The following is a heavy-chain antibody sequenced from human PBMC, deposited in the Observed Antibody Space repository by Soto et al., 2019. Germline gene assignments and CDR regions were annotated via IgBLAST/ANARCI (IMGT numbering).Heavy chain of an antibody. J-gene: IGHJ5*02. CDR3: ARMYSSGSGWFHP. V-gene: IGHV4-31*03. CDR2: FYSSGSI. D-gene: IGHD6-19*01. Sequence: PSETLCLTCFVSCYSITAGGYYWSWIRHHPGKGLEWIGSFYSSGSIIYNPSLRSRVSISGDTSSNQFSMSLTSVTAADTARYYCARMYSSGSGWFHPWGQGTLVTVSS. CDR1: CYSITAGGYY.